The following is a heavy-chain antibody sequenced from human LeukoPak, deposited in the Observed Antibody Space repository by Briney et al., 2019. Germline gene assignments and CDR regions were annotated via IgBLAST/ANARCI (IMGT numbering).Heavy chain of an antibody. CDR3: ARDYVAQPAEWLFDYYYYGMDV. J-gene: IGHJ6*02. CDR1: GYTFTSYG. V-gene: IGHV1-18*01. CDR2: ISAYNGNT. Sequence: ASVKVSCKASGYTFTSYGISWVRQAPGQGLKWMGWISAYNGNTNYAQKLQGRVTMTTDTSTSTAYMELRSLRSDDTAVYYCARDYVAQPAEWLFDYYYYGMDVWGQGTTVTVSS. D-gene: IGHD3-3*01.